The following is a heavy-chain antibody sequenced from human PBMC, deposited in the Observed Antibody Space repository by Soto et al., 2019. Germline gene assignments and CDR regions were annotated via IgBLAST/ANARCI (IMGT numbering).Heavy chain of an antibody. CDR2: IYYSGST. CDR3: ARRWGRTFDY. CDR1: GGSVSSGSYY. V-gene: IGHV4-61*01. D-gene: IGHD7-27*01. J-gene: IGHJ4*02. Sequence: SETLSLTCTVSGGSVSSGSYYGSWIRQPPGKGLEWIGYIYYSGSTNYNPSLKSRVTISVDTSKNQFSLKLSSVTAADTAVYYCARRWGRTFDYWGQGTLVTVSS.